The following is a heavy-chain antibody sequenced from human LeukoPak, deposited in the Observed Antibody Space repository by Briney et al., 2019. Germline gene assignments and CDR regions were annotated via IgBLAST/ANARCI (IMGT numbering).Heavy chain of an antibody. CDR2: ISAGGDST. CDR3: ARMATVLDY. J-gene: IGHJ4*02. V-gene: IGHV3-23*01. CDR1: GFTFSSYA. Sequence: GGSLRLSCAASGFTFSSYAMSWVRQAPGKGLEWVSTISAGGDSTYYADSVKGRFTISRDNSKNTLYLQMNSLGAEDTAVYYCARMATVLDYWGQGTLVTVSS. D-gene: IGHD5-24*01.